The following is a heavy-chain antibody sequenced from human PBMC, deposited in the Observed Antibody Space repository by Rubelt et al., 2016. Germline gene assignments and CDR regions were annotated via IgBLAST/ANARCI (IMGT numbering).Heavy chain of an antibody. CDR1: GFTFTSYA. Sequence: QVQLVESGGGVVQPGRSLRLSCAASGFTFTSYAMHWVRQAPGKGLEWVAVISSDGRNKYYADSVKGRFTISRDNSKNTLYLQMNNLVAEDTALYYCAKDRDDYGDPEAFDIWGQGTMVIVSS. D-gene: IGHD4-17*01. CDR3: AKDRDDYGDPEAFDI. CDR2: ISSDGRNK. V-gene: IGHV3-30*04. J-gene: IGHJ3*02.